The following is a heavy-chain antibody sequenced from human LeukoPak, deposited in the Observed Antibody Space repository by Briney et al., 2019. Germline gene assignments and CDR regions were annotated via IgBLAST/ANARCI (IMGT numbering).Heavy chain of an antibody. CDR1: GGSISSYY. CDR2: IYYSGST. CDR3: ARGIGRGIADLDY. D-gene: IGHD6-13*01. Sequence: SETLSLTCTVSGGSISSYYWSWIRQPPGKGLEWIGYIYYSGSTNYNPSLKSRVTISVDTSKNQFSLKLSSVTAADTAVYYCARGIGRGIADLDYWGQGTLVTVSS. J-gene: IGHJ4*02. V-gene: IGHV4-59*01.